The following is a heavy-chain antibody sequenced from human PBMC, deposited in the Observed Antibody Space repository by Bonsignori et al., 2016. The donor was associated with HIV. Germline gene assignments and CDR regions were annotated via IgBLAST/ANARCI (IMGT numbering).Heavy chain of an antibody. D-gene: IGHD1-26*01. V-gene: IGHV1-69*01. Sequence: WVRQAPGQGLEWMGGIIPIFGTANYAQKFQGRVTITADESTSTAYMELSSLRSEDTAVYYCARDKGGSYYRSDAFDIWGQGTMVTVSS. J-gene: IGHJ3*02. CDR3: ARDKGGSYYRSDAFDI. CDR2: IIPIFGTA.